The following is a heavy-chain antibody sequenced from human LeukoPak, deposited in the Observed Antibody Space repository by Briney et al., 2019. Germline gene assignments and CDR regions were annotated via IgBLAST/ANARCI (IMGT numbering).Heavy chain of an antibody. CDR2: IYYSGST. J-gene: IGHJ4*02. V-gene: IGHV4-61*01. CDR1: GGSVSSGSYY. Sequence: SETLSLTCTVSGGSVSSGSYYWSWIRQPPGKGLEWIGYIYYSGSTNYNPSLKSRVTISVDTSKNQFSLKLSSVTAADTAVYYCARGTAVAATYYYDSSGYYYGDGSFDYWGQGTLVTVSS. CDR3: ARGTAVAATYYYDSSGYYYGDGSFDY. D-gene: IGHD3-22*01.